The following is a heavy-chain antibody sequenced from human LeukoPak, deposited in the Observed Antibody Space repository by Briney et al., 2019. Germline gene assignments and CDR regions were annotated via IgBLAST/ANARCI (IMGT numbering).Heavy chain of an antibody. D-gene: IGHD5-18*01. CDR3: AKGAGGFSYYNWFDP. J-gene: IGHJ5*02. CDR2: IYYSGST. CDR1: GGSISNYY. Sequence: PSETLSLTCTVSGGSISNYYWSWIRQPPGKELEWIGYIYYSGSTNYNPSLKSRVTISVDTSKNQFSLKLASVTAADTAIYYCAKGAGGFSYYNWFDPWGQGTLVTVSS. V-gene: IGHV4-59*12.